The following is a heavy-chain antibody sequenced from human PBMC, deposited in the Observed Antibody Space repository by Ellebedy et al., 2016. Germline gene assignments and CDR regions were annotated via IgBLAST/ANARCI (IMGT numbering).Heavy chain of an antibody. CDR3: ARDRTYYDILTGRSGVMDV. CDR1: GYTFTSYG. D-gene: IGHD3-9*01. J-gene: IGHJ6*02. V-gene: IGHV1-18*01. Sequence: ASVKVSCXASGYTFTSYGISWVRQAPGQGLEWMGWISAYNGNTNYAQKLQGRVTMTTDTSTSTAYMELRSLRSDDTAVYYCARDRTYYDILTGRSGVMDVWGQGTTVTVSS. CDR2: ISAYNGNT.